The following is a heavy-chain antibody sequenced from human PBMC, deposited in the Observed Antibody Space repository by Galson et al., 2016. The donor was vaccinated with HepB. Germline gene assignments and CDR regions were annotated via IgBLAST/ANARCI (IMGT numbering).Heavy chain of an antibody. D-gene: IGHD4-17*01. CDR1: GFTFSSYS. V-gene: IGHV3-21*01. CDR2: ISSSSSYI. J-gene: IGHJ6*02. Sequence: SLRLSCAASGFTFSSYSMNWVRQAPGKGLECVSSISSSSSYIYYADSVKGRFTISRDNAKNSLYLQVNSLRAEDTAVYYCARDFGDYFTPWYYYFGMDVWGQGTTVTVSS. CDR3: ARDFGDYFTPWYYYFGMDV.